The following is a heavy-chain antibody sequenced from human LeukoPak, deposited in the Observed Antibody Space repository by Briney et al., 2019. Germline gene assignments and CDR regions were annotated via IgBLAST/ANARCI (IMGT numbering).Heavy chain of an antibody. CDR3: AKVGYSGYGLGY. CDR2: ITGSGGTT. V-gene: IGHV3-23*01. D-gene: IGHD5-12*01. CDR1: GVTFSSYA. J-gene: IGHJ4*02. Sequence: VGSLRLSCAASGVTFSSYAMSWVRQAPGKGLEWVSTITGSGGTTSYDDYVKGGFTTSRDNSKNTLYLQMISLRAEDTAVYYCAKVGYSGYGLGYWGQGTLVTVSS.